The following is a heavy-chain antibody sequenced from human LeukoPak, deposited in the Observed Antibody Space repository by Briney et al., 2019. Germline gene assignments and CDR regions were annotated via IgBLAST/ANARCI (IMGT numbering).Heavy chain of an antibody. CDR1: GVTLSTYA. D-gene: IGHD3-9*01. CDR2: ISGSGGST. Sequence: GGSLRLSCAASGVTLSTYAMSWARQAPGKGLEWVSAISGSGGSTYYADSVKGRFTISRDNSKNTLYLQMNSLRAEDTAVYYCAKDRNSLRYFDWLFGASFDYWGQGTLVTVSS. V-gene: IGHV3-23*01. J-gene: IGHJ4*02. CDR3: AKDRNSLRYFDWLFGASFDY.